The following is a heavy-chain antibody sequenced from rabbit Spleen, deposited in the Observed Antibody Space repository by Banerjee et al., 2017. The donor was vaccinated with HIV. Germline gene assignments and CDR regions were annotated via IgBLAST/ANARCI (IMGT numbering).Heavy chain of an antibody. V-gene: IGHV1S7*01. Sequence: QLTETGGGLVQPGGSLTLSCKASGIDFTNYYISWVRQAPGKGLEWIGIIYAAKGSTDYASWVNGRFTISSDNAQSTVDLQMQSLTAADTATYFCARDGAGREDFNLWGPGTLVTVS. D-gene: IGHD4-2*01. J-gene: IGHJ4*01. CDR3: ARDGAGREDFNL. CDR2: IYAAKGST. CDR1: GIDFTNYY.